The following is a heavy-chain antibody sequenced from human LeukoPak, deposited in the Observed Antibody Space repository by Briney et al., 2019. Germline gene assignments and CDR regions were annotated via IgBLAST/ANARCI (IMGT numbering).Heavy chain of an antibody. CDR1: GGSFSGYY. J-gene: IGHJ6*02. CDR3: ARAMDQYYYYGMDV. D-gene: IGHD5-18*01. CDR2: INHSGST. V-gene: IGHV4-34*01. Sequence: SETLSLTCAVYGGSFSGYYWSWIRQPPGKGLEWIGEINHSGSTNYNPSLKSRVTISVDTSKNQFSLKLSSVTAADTAVYYCARAMDQYYYYGMDVWGQGTTVTVSS.